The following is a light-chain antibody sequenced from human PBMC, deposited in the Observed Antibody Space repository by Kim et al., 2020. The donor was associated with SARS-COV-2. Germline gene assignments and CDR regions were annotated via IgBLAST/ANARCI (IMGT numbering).Light chain of an antibody. CDR2: EAS. Sequence: PDTVCCTGANSEVGGYNYVSWYQQLPGNAPELRIYEASKRPSGVPDRFSGSKSGNTASLTVSGLQAEDEADYYCSTYAGSNNSVFGTGTKVTVL. J-gene: IGLJ1*01. CDR3: STYAGSNNSV. V-gene: IGLV2-8*01. CDR1: NSEVGGYNY.